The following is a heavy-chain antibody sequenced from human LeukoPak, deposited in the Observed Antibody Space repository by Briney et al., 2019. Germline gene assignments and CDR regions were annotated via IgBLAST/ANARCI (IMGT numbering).Heavy chain of an antibody. V-gene: IGHV3-9*01. CDR3: AKVGSYGSGSYLASSAFDP. Sequence: PGRSLRLSCAASGFTFDDYAMHWVRQAPGKGLEWVSGISWNSGSIGYADSVKGRFTISRDNAKNSLYLQMNGLRVEDTALYYCAKVGSYGSGSYLASSAFDPWGQGTLVTVSS. CDR1: GFTFDDYA. D-gene: IGHD3-10*01. CDR2: ISWNSGSI. J-gene: IGHJ5*02.